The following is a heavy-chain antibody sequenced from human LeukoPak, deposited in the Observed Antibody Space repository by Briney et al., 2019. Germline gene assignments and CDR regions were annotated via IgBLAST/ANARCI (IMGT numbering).Heavy chain of an antibody. Sequence: SQTLSLTCAISVDSVSSNTVAWNWIRQSPSRGLEWLGRTYYKSRWYNNYAISVKSRITISPDTSKNQFSLQLNSVTPEDTAVYYCARGDIPLDYWGQGTLVTVSS. V-gene: IGHV6-1*01. CDR3: ARGDIPLDY. D-gene: IGHD2-21*01. CDR1: VDSVSSNTVA. J-gene: IGHJ4*02. CDR2: TYYKSRWYN.